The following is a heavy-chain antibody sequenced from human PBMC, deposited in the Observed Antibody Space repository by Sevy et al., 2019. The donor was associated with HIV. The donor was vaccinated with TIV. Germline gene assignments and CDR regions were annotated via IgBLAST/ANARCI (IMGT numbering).Heavy chain of an antibody. Sequence: ASVKVSCKASGYTFTGYYMHWVRQAPGQGLEWMGRINPNSGGTNYAQKFQGRVTMTRDTSISIAYMELSRRSSDDTAVYYCASGDYGSGNAYYGMDVWGQGTTVTVSS. V-gene: IGHV1-2*06. CDR1: GYTFTGYY. D-gene: IGHD3-10*01. CDR3: ASGDYGSGNAYYGMDV. J-gene: IGHJ6*02. CDR2: INPNSGGT.